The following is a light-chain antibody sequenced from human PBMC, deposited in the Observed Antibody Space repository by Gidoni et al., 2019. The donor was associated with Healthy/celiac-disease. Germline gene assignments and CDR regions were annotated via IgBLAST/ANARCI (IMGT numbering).Light chain of an antibody. Sequence: DIQMTQSPSSLSASVGDRVTITCRASQSISSYLNWYQQKQGKAPKLLIYAASSLQSGVPSRFSGSGSGTDFTLTISSLQPEDFATYYCQQSYSTPPDTFGQGTKLEIK. CDR1: QSISSY. J-gene: IGKJ2*01. CDR2: AAS. V-gene: IGKV1-39*01. CDR3: QQSYSTPPDT.